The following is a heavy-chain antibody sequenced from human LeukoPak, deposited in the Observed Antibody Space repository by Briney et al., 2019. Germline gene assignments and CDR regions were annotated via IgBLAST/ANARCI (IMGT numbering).Heavy chain of an antibody. J-gene: IGHJ4*02. CDR2: FDPEDGGT. CDR1: GYTLTELS. CDR3: ATPVAYCGGDCGFDY. V-gene: IGHV1-24*01. D-gene: IGHD2-21*02. Sequence: ASVKVSCKVSGYTLTELSMHWVRQAPGKGLEWMGGFDPEDGGTIYAQKFQGRVTMTEDTSTDTAYMELSSLRSEDTAVYYCATPVAYCGGDCGFDYWGQGTLVTVSS.